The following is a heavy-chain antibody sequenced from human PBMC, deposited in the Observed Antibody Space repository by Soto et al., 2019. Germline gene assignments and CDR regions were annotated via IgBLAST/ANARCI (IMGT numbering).Heavy chain of an antibody. J-gene: IGHJ4*02. Sequence: GASVKVSCKASGYRFTSYAMHWGRQAPGQRLEWMGWINAGNGNTKYSQKFQGRVTITRDTSASTAYMELSSLRSEDTAVYYCARAKPRGGSSGYLFDYWGQGTLVTVSS. CDR2: INAGNGNT. CDR1: GYRFTSYA. D-gene: IGHD6-19*01. CDR3: ARAKPRGGSSGYLFDY. V-gene: IGHV1-3*01.